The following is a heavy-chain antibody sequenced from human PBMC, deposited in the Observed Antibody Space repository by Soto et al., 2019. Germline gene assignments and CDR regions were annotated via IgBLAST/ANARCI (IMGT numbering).Heavy chain of an antibody. V-gene: IGHV3-33*01. CDR3: ARDRITMVRGVLRGLDY. D-gene: IGHD3-10*01. CDR2: IWYDGSNK. J-gene: IGHJ4*02. CDR1: GFTFSSYG. Sequence: PGGSLRLSCAASGFTFSSYGMHWVRQAPGKGLEWVAVIWYDGSNKYYADSVKGRFTISRDNSKNTLYLQMNSLRAEDTAVYYCARDRITMVRGVLRGLDYWGQGTLVTVSS.